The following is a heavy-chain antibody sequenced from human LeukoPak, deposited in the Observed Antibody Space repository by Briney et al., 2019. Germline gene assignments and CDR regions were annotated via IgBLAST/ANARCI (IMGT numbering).Heavy chain of an antibody. CDR2: INHSGST. CDR3: ARGPRSITIFGVVIMRGDYFDY. Sequence: SETLSLTCAVYGGSFSGYYWSWIRQPPGKGLEWIGEINHSGSTNYNPSLKSRVTISVDTSKNQFSLKLSSVTAADTAVYYCARGPRSITIFGVVIMRGDYFDYWGQGTLVTVSP. CDR1: GGSFSGYY. J-gene: IGHJ4*02. V-gene: IGHV4-34*01. D-gene: IGHD3-3*01.